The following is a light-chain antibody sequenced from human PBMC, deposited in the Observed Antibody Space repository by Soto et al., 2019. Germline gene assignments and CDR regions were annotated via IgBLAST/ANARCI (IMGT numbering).Light chain of an antibody. CDR2: GAS. J-gene: IGKJ5*01. CDR1: QTVSSNY. V-gene: IGKV3-20*01. Sequence: EIILTQSPDTLSLSPGERATLSCRASQTVSSNYLAWCQQRPGQAPRLLIYGASTRAAGIPDRFSGSGSGTDFTLTITRLEPEDFATYYCMQYKNSPITFGQGTRLEI. CDR3: MQYKNSPIT.